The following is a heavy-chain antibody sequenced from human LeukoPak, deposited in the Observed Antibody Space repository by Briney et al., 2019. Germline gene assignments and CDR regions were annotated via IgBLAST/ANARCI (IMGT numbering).Heavy chain of an antibody. CDR2: ICGSVSGSGDCT. D-gene: IGHD3-9*01. CDR3: AANGESTDWHWNY. Sequence: PVGSLRLSCAASGFSFGSYAMSWVRQAAGKGLEWVSEICGSVSGSGDCTHYADSVKGRFTISRDNSKNTLFLQMNSLRAEDTAVYYCAANGESTDWHWNYWGQGTLVTVSS. J-gene: IGHJ4*02. V-gene: IGHV3-23*01. CDR1: GFSFGSYA.